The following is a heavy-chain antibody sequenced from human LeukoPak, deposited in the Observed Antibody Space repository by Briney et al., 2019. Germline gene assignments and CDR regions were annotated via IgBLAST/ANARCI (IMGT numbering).Heavy chain of an antibody. D-gene: IGHD2-2*01. CDR2: IYYTGAT. CDR1: GGFISGYY. J-gene: IGHJ5*02. Sequence: SETLSLTCTVSGGFISGYYWSWIRQPPGKGLEWIGYIYYTGATNYNPSLKSRVTISVDTSKNQFSLKLSSVTAADTAVYYCARHYCSSTSCPFDPWGQGTLVTVSS. V-gene: IGHV4-59*08. CDR3: ARHYCSSTSCPFDP.